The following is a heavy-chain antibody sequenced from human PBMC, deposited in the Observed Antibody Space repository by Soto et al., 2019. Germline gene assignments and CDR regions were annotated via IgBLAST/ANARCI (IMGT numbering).Heavy chain of an antibody. CDR2: IYDTESA. CDR3: ARASSSSSAADY. D-gene: IGHD6-6*01. J-gene: IGHJ4*02. V-gene: IGHV4-31*03. Sequence: QVQLQVSGPGLEKPSQTLSLTCNVSGESISSGGYYWSWIRHHPGKGLEWIGYIYDTESAYYNPSLKSRVTISMDTSKNQFAMRLSSVTAADTAVYYCARASSSSSAADYWGQGILATVSS. CDR1: GESISSGGYY.